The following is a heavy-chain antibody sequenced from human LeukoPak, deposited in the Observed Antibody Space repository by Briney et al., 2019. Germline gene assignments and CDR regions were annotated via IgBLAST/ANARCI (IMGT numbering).Heavy chain of an antibody. J-gene: IGHJ4*02. CDR1: GSTFSDYY. CDR3: ARDRPGGLVRLTDY. V-gene: IGHV3-11*01. CDR2: ISSSGSTT. D-gene: IGHD2-8*01. Sequence: GRSLRLSCAASGSTFSDYYMNWIRRAPGKGLNWVSFISSSGSTTHYVDSVKGRFTISRDNAKNSLYLQMNSLTAEDTAVYFCARDRPGGLVRLTDYWGQGTLVTVSS.